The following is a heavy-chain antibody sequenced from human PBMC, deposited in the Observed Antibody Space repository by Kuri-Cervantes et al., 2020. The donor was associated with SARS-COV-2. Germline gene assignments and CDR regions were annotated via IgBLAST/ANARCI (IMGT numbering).Heavy chain of an antibody. Sequence: GESLKISCAASGFIFNSYAMHWVRQAPGKGLEWVAFIRFDGSNKYYAASVKGRFTISRDNSKNTLYLQMNSLRDDDSAVYYCTRRSRWEGRYYFFDLWGRGTLVTVSS. J-gene: IGHJ2*01. CDR3: TRRSRWEGRYYFFDL. CDR1: GFIFNSYA. CDR2: IRFDGSNK. V-gene: IGHV3-30*02. D-gene: IGHD1-26*01.